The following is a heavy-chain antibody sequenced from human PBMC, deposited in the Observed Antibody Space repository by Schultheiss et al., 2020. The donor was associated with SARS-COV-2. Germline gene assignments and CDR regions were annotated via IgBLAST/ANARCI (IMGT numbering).Heavy chain of an antibody. Sequence: GESLKISCAASGFTFSSYGMHWVRQAPGKGLEWVANIKQDGSEKYYVDSVKGRFTISRDNAKNSLYLQMNSLRAEDTAVYYCARDKGYCSSTSCLPGEGGVDPWGQGTLVTVSS. J-gene: IGHJ5*02. CDR2: IKQDGSEK. CDR3: ARDKGYCSSTSCLPGEGGVDP. V-gene: IGHV3-7*01. CDR1: GFTFSSYG. D-gene: IGHD2-2*01.